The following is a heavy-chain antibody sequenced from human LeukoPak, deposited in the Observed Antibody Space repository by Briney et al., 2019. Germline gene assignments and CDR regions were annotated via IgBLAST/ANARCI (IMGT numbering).Heavy chain of an antibody. D-gene: IGHD2-2*01. CDR2: IYPGDSDT. J-gene: IGHJ6*02. CDR1: GYCFTSYW. V-gene: IGHV5-51*01. CDR3: ARHGLGYCSSTSCSDYYYYGMDV. Sequence: GESLKISCKGSGYCFTSYWIGWVRQMPGKGLEWMGIIYPGDSDTRYSPSFQGQVTISADKSISTAYLQWSSLKASDTAMYYCARHGLGYCSSTSCSDYYYYGMDVWGQGTTVTVSS.